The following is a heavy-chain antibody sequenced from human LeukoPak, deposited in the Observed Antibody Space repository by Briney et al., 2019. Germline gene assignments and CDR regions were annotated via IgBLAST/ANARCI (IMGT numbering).Heavy chain of an antibody. Sequence: GASVKVSCKASGGTFSSYAISWVRQAPGQGLEWMGIIYPGGGSTSYAQKFQGRVTMTRDMSTSTVYMELSSLRSEDTAVYYCARDNDFDYWGQGTLVTVSS. D-gene: IGHD2-8*01. CDR3: ARDNDFDY. CDR1: GGTFSSYA. CDR2: IYPGGGST. J-gene: IGHJ4*02. V-gene: IGHV1-46*01.